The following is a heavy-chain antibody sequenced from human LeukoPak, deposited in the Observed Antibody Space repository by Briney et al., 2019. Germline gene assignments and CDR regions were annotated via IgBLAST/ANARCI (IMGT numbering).Heavy chain of an antibody. J-gene: IGHJ5*02. CDR2: IYYSGST. V-gene: IGHV4-59*08. D-gene: IGHD4-17*01. CDR1: GGSISSYY. CDR3: AATYGDYSNNWFDP. Sequence: SETLSLTCTVSGGSISSYYWSWIRQPPGKGLEWIGYIYYSGSTNYNPSLKSRVTISVDTSKNQFSLKLSSVTAADTAVYYCAATYGDYSNNWFDPWGQGTLVTVSS.